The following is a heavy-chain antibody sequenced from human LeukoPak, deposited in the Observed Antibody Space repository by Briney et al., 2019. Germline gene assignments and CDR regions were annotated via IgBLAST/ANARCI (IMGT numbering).Heavy chain of an antibody. CDR3: AKMGWTAYDYTNY. CDR2: ISDSGADT. D-gene: IGHD5-12*01. J-gene: IGHJ4*02. V-gene: IGHV3-23*01. CDR1: SFTLSSYA. Sequence: GGSLRLSCAASSFTLSSYAMSWVRQAPVKGLEWVSVISDSGADTYYTDSVKGRFTISRDSSKNTLYPQMNSLRAEDTAVYYCAKMGWTAYDYTNYWGQGTLVTVSS.